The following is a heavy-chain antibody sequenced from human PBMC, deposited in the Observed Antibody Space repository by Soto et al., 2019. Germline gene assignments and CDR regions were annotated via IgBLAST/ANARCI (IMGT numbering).Heavy chain of an antibody. CDR3: ARESGGATATLDYYYFYMDV. CDR2: INPNGGAT. Sequence: QVQLVQSGAEVKKPGASVKVSCKTSGDSFSAYYLHWVRQAPGQGLGWLGWINPNGGATKYAQKFRGRGSKTRDTSIRTAYLELTSLKSDDTAIYYCARESGGATATLDYYYFYMDVWGKGTTVTVSS. CDR1: GDSFSAYY. D-gene: IGHD5-12*01. J-gene: IGHJ6*03. V-gene: IGHV1-2*02.